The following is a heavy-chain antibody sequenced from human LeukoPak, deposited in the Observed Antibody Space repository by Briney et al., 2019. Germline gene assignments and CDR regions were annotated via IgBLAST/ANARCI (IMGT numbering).Heavy chain of an antibody. CDR3: ARRYIWGNYLHFDY. Sequence: GGSLRLSCAASGFTFSTSWMSWVRQAPGKDLEWVANIKQDGSEKYYVDSVKGRFTISRDNAKDSLCLQMNSLRAEDTAVYYCARRYIWGNYLHFDYWGQGTLVTVSS. CDR1: GFTFSTSW. J-gene: IGHJ4*02. CDR2: IKQDGSEK. V-gene: IGHV3-7*02. D-gene: IGHD3-16*02.